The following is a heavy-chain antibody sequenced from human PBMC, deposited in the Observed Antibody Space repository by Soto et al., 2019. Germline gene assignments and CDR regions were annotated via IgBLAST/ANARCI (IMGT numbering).Heavy chain of an antibody. CDR3: ARGVGSGSYYNQYNWFDP. J-gene: IGHJ5*02. D-gene: IGHD3-10*01. CDR2: INVYNGNT. V-gene: IGHV1-18*01. CDR1: GYTFTNYG. Sequence: QVQLVQSGGEVKKPGASVKVSCKASGYTFTNYGISWVRQAPGQGLEWMGWINVYNGNTKYAQKVQGRVTMTTDTSTSTAHMELRSLRSDDTAVYYCARGVGSGSYYNQYNWFDPWGQGTLVTVSS.